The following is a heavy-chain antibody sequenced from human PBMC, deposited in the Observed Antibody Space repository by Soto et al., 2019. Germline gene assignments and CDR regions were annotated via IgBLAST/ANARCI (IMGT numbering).Heavy chain of an antibody. V-gene: IGHV4-39*01. Sequence: PSETLSLICTVSGGSISSRSYYWGWIRQPPGKGLEWIGSIYYSGNAYYNPSLKSRVAVSVDTSKNQFSLKVTSVTATDTAVYYCARHKDTSSRYLLPDFWGQGTLVTVSS. CDR1: GGSISSRSYY. CDR3: ARHKDTSSRYLLPDF. J-gene: IGHJ4*02. CDR2: IYYSGNA. D-gene: IGHD6-13*01.